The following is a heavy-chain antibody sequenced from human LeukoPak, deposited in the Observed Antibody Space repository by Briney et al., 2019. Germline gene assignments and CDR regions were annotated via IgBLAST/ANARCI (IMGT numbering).Heavy chain of an antibody. V-gene: IGHV3-74*01. CDR3: ARDMWGTFDY. CDR2: INPDGSVT. Sequence: GSLRLSCAASGFTLSPFWMHWVRQSPGKGPVWVSRINPDGSVTNYADSVKGRFTISRDNARNTLYPQISSLSVEDTAVYFCARDMWGTFDYWGQGALVTVSS. CDR1: GFTLSPFW. D-gene: IGHD7-27*01. J-gene: IGHJ4*02.